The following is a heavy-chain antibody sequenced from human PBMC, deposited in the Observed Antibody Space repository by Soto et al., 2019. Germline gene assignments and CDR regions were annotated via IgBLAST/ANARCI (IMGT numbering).Heavy chain of an antibody. CDR3: ARGGRTLWQQVFEY. Sequence: SETLSLTCTVSGGSISSGDHYWSWIRQPPGKGLEWIGYIYYSGSTNYNPSLKSRVTISVDTSKNQFSLKLSSVTAADTAVYYCARGGRTLWQQVFEYWGQGTLVTVSS. J-gene: IGHJ4*02. CDR1: GGSISSGDHY. D-gene: IGHD2-15*01. V-gene: IGHV4-61*08. CDR2: IYYSGST.